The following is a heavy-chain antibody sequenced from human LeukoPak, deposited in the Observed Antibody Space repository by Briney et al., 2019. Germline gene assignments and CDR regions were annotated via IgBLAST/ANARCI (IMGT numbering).Heavy chain of an antibody. V-gene: IGHV1-58*02. J-gene: IGHJ6*02. D-gene: IGHD3-10*01. CDR1: GFTFTSSA. Sequence: GTSVKVSCKASGFTFTSSAMQWVRQARGQRLEWIGWIVVGSGNTNYAQKFQERVTITRDMSTSTAYMELSSLRSEDTAVYYCAADREDGYGSYYYYGMDVWGQGTTVTVSS. CDR2: IVVGSGNT. CDR3: AADREDGYGSYYYYGMDV.